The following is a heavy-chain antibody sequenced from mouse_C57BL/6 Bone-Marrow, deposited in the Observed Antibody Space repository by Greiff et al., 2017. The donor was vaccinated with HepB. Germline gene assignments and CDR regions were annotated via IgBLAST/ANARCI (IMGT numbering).Heavy chain of an antibody. J-gene: IGHJ2*01. D-gene: IGHD1-1*01. CDR2: IYPGSGNT. Sequence: QVQLQQPGAELVRPGASVKLSCKASGYTFTDYYINWVKQRPGQGLEWIARIYPGSGNTYYNEKFKGKATLTAEKSSSTAYMQLSSLTSEDSAVYFCARGLLRFDYWGQGTTLTVSS. V-gene: IGHV1-76*01. CDR3: ARGLLRFDY. CDR1: GYTFTDYY.